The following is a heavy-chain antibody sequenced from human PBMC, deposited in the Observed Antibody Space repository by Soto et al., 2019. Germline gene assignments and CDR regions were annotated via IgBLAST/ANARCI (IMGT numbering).Heavy chain of an antibody. J-gene: IGHJ4*02. CDR1: GFTFSSYG. CDR3: AKEGGLSGSYYISSSYYFDY. D-gene: IGHD1-26*01. V-gene: IGHV3-30*18. Sequence: QVQLVESGGGVVQPGRSLRLSCVASGFTFSSYGMHWVRQAPGKGLEWVAIISYDGSNTYYADSVKGRITISRDNSKNTLDLQMNSLRAEDTSVYYCAKEGGLSGSYYISSSYYFDYWGQGTLVTVSS. CDR2: ISYDGSNT.